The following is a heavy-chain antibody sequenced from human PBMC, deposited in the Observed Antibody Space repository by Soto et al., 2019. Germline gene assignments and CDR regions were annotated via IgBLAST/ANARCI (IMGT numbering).Heavy chain of an antibody. V-gene: IGHV4-31*03. CDR1: GCSISSGGYY. J-gene: IGHJ3*02. Sequence: PSETLSLTCTVSGCSISSGGYYWSWIRQPPGKGLEWIGYIYYSGSTYYNPSLKSRVTISVDTSKNQFSLKLSSVTAADTAVYYCARGRELELSRGAFDIWGQGTMVTVSS. CDR2: IYYSGST. D-gene: IGHD1-7*01. CDR3: ARGRELELSRGAFDI.